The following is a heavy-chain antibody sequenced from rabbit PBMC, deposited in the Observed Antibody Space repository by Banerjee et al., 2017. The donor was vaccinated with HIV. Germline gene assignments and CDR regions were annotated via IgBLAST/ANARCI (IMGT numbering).Heavy chain of an antibody. J-gene: IGHJ4*01. V-gene: IGHV1S40*01. CDR2: IDTGSSGST. D-gene: IGHD6-1*01. Sequence: SLEESGGDLVKPGASLTLTCTASGFSFSGGYDMCWVRQAPGKGLEWIACIDTGSSGSTYYTNWAKGRFTISKTSSTVDLKMTSLTAADTATYFCARTAGYALNLWGPGTLVTVS. CDR3: ARTAGYALNL. CDR1: GFSFSGGYD.